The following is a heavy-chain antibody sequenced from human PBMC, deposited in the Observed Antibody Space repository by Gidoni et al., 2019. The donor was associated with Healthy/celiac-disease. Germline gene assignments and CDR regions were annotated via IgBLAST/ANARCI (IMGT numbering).Heavy chain of an antibody. V-gene: IGHV4-31*03. CDR2: IYYSGST. D-gene: IGHD6-13*01. J-gene: IGHJ3*02. Sequence: QVQLQESGPGLGTPSQTLSLTCPVSAGSISSGGYYWIWIRQHPGKGLEWIGYIYYSGSTYYNPSLKSRVTISVDTSKNQFALKLSSVTAADTAVYYCAREVEQQLVLHAFDIWGQGTMVTVSS. CDR3: AREVEQQLVLHAFDI. CDR1: AGSISSGGYY.